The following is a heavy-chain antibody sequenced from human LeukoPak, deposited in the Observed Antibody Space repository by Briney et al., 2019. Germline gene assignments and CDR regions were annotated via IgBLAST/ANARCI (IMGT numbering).Heavy chain of an antibody. Sequence: ASVKVSCKASGYTFTGYYMRWVRQAPGQGLEWMGRINPNSGGTNYAQKFQGRVTMTRDTSISTAYMELSRLRSDDTAVYYCARVLAAAGIEEYFQHWGQGTLVTVSS. D-gene: IGHD6-13*01. CDR2: INPNSGGT. V-gene: IGHV1-2*06. CDR1: GYTFTGYY. CDR3: ARVLAAAGIEEYFQH. J-gene: IGHJ1*01.